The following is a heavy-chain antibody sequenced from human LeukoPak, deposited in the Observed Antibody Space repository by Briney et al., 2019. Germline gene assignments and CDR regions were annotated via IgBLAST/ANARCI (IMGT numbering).Heavy chain of an antibody. CDR3: AKQRTTVTSGPLDY. CDR1: GDSISSSSSY. V-gene: IGHV4-39*01. CDR2: IFYSGNT. J-gene: IGHJ4*02. Sequence: NPSETLSLTCTVSGDSISSSSSYWGWIRQPPGKGLEWIGSIFYSGNTYYNPSLKSRVTISVDTSKNQFSLKVSSVTAADTAVYYCAKQRTTVTSGPLDYWGQGTLVTVSS. D-gene: IGHD4-17*01.